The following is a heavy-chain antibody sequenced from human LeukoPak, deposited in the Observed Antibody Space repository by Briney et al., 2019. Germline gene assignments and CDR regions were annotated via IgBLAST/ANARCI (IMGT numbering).Heavy chain of an antibody. CDR2: IYTSGST. D-gene: IGHD5-18*01. J-gene: IGHJ4*02. Sequence: PSETLSLTCTVSGGSISSYYWSWIRQPPGKGLEWIRYIYTSGSTNYNPSLKSRVTISVDTSKNQFSLKLSSVTAADTAVYYCARLSSYGYMFADYWGQGTLVTVSS. CDR1: GGSISSYY. CDR3: ARLSSYGYMFADY. V-gene: IGHV4-4*09.